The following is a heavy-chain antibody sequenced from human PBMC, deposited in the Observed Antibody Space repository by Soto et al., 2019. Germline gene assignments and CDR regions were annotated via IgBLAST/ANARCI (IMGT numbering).Heavy chain of an antibody. V-gene: IGHV4-39*01. D-gene: IGHD3-3*01. J-gene: IGHJ4*02. CDR1: GGSISSSSYY. CDR2: IYYSGST. CDR3: ARTIFGVVKDDV. Sequence: PSETLSLTCTVSGGSISSSSYYWGWIRQPPGKGLEWIGSIYYSGSTYYNPSLKSRVTISVDTSKNQFSLKLSSVTAADTAVYYCARTIFGVVKDDVWGQGTLVTVSS.